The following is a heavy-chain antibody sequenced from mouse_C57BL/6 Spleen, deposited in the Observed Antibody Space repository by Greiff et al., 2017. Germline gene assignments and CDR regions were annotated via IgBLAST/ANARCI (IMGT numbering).Heavy chain of an antibody. CDR2: INPSNGGT. V-gene: IGHV1-53*01. J-gene: IGHJ4*01. CDR1: GYTFTSYW. Sequence: QVQLQQPGTELVKPGASVKLSCKASGYTFTSYWMPWVKQRPGQGLEWIGNINPSNGGTNYNEKFKSKATLTVDKSSSTAYMQLSSLTSEDSAVYYCARSDLYDGSSYGAMDYWGQGTSVTVSS. D-gene: IGHD1-1*01. CDR3: ARSDLYDGSSYGAMDY.